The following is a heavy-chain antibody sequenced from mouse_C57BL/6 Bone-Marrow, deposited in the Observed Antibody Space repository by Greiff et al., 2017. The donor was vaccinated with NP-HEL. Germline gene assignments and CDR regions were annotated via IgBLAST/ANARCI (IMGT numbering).Heavy chain of an antibody. CDR2: IDPSDSYT. V-gene: IGHV1-59*01. D-gene: IGHD4-1*01. Sequence: QVQLQQPGAELVRPGTSVKLSCKASGYTFTSYWMHWVKQRPGQGLEWIGVIDPSDSYTNYIQKFKGKATLTVDTASSTAYMQLSSLTSEDSAVYYCAREDKTGKYYFDYWGQGTTLTVSS. J-gene: IGHJ2*01. CDR1: GYTFTSYW. CDR3: AREDKTGKYYFDY.